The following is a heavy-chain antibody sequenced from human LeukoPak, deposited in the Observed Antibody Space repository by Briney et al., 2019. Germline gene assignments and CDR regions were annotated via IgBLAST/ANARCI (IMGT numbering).Heavy chain of an antibody. CDR3: ARGNWRYYFGY. CDR1: GGSISSHY. Sequence: MPSETLSLPCTVSGGSISSHYWNWFRQPPGKGLEWIGCMYYSGSTDYNPSLKTRVTMSVDTSKNQFSLKLSSVTAADTAVYYCARGNWRYYFGYWGQGTLVTVSS. J-gene: IGHJ4*02. CDR2: MYYSGST. D-gene: IGHD1-1*01. V-gene: IGHV4-59*11.